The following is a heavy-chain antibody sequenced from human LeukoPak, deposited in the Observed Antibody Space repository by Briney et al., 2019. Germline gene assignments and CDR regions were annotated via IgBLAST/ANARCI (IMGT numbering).Heavy chain of an antibody. D-gene: IGHD6-6*01. CDR1: GYTFTGYY. CDR3: ARETSLSLGGSFDFDY. CDR2: ITPNSGSK. Sequence: ASVKVSCKASGYTFTGYYMHWVRQAPGQGLEWMGRITPNSGSKNHAQKFQGRDTMTRHTSISTAYMELSRLRSDDTAVYYCARETSLSLGGSFDFDYWGQGTLVTVSS. V-gene: IGHV1-2*06. J-gene: IGHJ4*02.